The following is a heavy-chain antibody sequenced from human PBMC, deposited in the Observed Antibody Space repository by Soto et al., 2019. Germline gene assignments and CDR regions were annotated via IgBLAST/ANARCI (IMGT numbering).Heavy chain of an antibody. V-gene: IGHV3-15*01. CDR2: IKITTDGVTT. J-gene: IGHJ6*01. Sequence: PGGSLRISCASSGFTFSIHWMPWVRQAPGKGLVWVSIIKITTDGVTTDYAAAVKGRFTISRDDSKNTRYLQMNSLKTEYTAVYYCTTVTHRSTYYDFWRGYSPPDSYYYGMDVWGQGTPVTVSS. D-gene: IGHD3-3*01. CDR3: TTVTHRSTYYDFWRGYSPPDSYYYGMDV. CDR1: GFTFSIHW.